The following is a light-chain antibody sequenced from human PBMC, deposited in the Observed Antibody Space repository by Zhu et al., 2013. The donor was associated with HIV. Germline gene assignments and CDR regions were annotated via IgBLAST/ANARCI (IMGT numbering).Light chain of an antibody. J-gene: IGKJ4*01. CDR3: QQYGSSPLT. V-gene: IGKV3-20*01. CDR2: GSS. CDR1: ETVSGGY. Sequence: EVVLTQSPGSLSLSPGERVTLSCRASETVSGGYIAWYQQNTGKAPRLLIYGSSNRGAGIPDRFSGSGSGTDFTLTISRLEPEDFALYYCQQYGSSPLTFGGGTKVEIK.